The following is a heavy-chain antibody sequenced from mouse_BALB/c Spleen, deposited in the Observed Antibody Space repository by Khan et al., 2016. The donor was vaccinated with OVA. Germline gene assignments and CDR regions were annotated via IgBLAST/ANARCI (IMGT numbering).Heavy chain of an antibody. CDR1: GYTFTDYA. V-gene: IGHV1S137*01. CDR2: ISTYSGNT. J-gene: IGHJ2*01. Sequence: QVQLQQSGPELVRPGVSVKISCKGSGYTFTDYAMHWVKQSHAKSLEWIGLISTYSGNTNYNQNFRGKATMTVDKSSSTAYMELARLTSEDSAIYYCSRPAYACWYAYWGQGTTLTVSS. CDR3: SRPAYACWYAY. D-gene: IGHD2-14*01.